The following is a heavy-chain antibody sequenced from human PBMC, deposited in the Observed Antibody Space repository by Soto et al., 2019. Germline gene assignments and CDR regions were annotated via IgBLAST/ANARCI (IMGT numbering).Heavy chain of an antibody. D-gene: IGHD5-18*01. Sequence: SETLSLTCAVSGGSISSGGYSWSLVRQPPGKGLEWIGYIYHSGSTYYNPSLKSRVTISVDRSKNQFFLRLRSVTAADTAVYYCARGYSYGYFDYWGQGTLVTVSS. J-gene: IGHJ4*02. CDR3: ARGYSYGYFDY. CDR2: IYHSGST. V-gene: IGHV4-30-2*01. CDR1: GGSISSGGYS.